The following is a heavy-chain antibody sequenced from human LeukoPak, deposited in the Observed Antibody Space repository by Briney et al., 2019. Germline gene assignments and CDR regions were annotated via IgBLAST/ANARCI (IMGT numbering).Heavy chain of an antibody. D-gene: IGHD5-24*01. V-gene: IGHV3-48*02. CDR2: AMSSSSTI. CDR1: GFTFSTYS. CDR3: ARSMAFDY. Sequence: GGSLRLSCAASGFTFSTYSMNWVRQAPGKGLEWVSHAMSSSSTINYADSVKGRFTISRDNAQNSLYLQMNSLRDEDTAVYYCARSMAFDYWGQGALVIVSS. J-gene: IGHJ4*02.